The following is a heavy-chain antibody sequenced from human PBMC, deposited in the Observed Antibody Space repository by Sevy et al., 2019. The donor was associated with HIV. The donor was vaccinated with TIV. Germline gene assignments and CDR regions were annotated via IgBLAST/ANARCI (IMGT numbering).Heavy chain of an antibody. CDR2: IRYDGSNK. J-gene: IGHJ6*02. V-gene: IGHV3-33*01. Sequence: GGSLRLSCAASGFTLSSYGMHWVRQAPGKGLEWVAVIRYDGSNKYYADSVKGRFTISRDNSKNTLYLQMNSLRAEDTAVYYWARDRLGITISAEWGGGMDVWGQGTTVTV. D-gene: IGHD3-3*01. CDR1: GFTLSSYG. CDR3: ARDRLGITISAEWGGGMDV.